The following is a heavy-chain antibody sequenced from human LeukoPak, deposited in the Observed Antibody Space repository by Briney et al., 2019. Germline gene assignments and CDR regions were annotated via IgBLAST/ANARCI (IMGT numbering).Heavy chain of an antibody. D-gene: IGHD6-13*01. Sequence: SETLSLTCTVSGGSISSYYWSWIRQPPGKGLEWIGEINHSGSTNYNPSLKSRVTISVDTSKNQFSLKLSSVTAADTAVYYCARGLGAAAADNWFDPWGQGTLVTVSS. J-gene: IGHJ5*02. CDR2: INHSGST. V-gene: IGHV4-34*01. CDR3: ARGLGAAAADNWFDP. CDR1: GGSISSYY.